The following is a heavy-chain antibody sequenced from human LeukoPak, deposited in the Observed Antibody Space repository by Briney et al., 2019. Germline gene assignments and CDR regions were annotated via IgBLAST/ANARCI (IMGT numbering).Heavy chain of an antibody. CDR3: AAHVDTALYYFDY. D-gene: IGHD5-18*01. J-gene: IGHJ4*02. Sequence: SGGSLRLSCAASGFTVSSNYMSWVRQAPGKGLEWVSVIYGGGSTYYADSVKGRFTISRHNSKNALYLQMNSLRAEDTAVYYCAAHVDTALYYFDYWGQGTLVTVSS. CDR2: IYGGGST. V-gene: IGHV3-53*04. CDR1: GFTVSSNY.